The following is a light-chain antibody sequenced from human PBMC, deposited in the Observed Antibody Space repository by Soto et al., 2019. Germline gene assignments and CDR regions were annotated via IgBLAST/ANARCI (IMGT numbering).Light chain of an antibody. CDR3: QQYIDSPRT. CDR1: QTVNRNS. Sequence: EIILTQSPGTLALSPGDGATLSCRARQTVNRNSLAWYHQRPGQPPRLLIYGVSNRASGVPDRFSGDGSGTEFTLTIVRLDPDDFGVYYCQQYIDSPRTFGQGTRVEVK. J-gene: IGKJ1*01. CDR2: GVS. V-gene: IGKV3-20*01.